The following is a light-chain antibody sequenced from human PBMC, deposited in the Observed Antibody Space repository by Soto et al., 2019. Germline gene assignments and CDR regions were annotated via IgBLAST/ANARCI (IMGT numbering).Light chain of an antibody. CDR3: CSYAGNSTWV. V-gene: IGLV2-23*01. Sequence: QSALTQPASVSWSPGQSITISCTGTNSDVGSYNLVSWYQQHPGKAPKLMIYEGSKRPSGVSYRFSGSKSGNTASLTLSGLQAEDEADYYCCSYAGNSTWVCGGGTKLTVL. J-gene: IGLJ3*02. CDR1: NSDVGSYNL. CDR2: EGS.